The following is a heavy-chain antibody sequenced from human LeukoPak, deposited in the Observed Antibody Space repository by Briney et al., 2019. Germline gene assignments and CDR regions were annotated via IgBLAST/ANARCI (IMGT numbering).Heavy chain of an antibody. V-gene: IGHV4-39*07. CDR2: IYHSGST. Sequence: SETLSLTCTVSGDSISSSTYYWGWIRQPPGKGLEWIGSIYHSGSTYYNPSLKSRVTISVDTSNNQFSLRLSSVTAADTAVYYCARLDTAMVYFDYWGQGTLVTVSS. CDR1: GDSISSSTYY. CDR3: ARLDTAMVYFDY. D-gene: IGHD5-18*01. J-gene: IGHJ4*02.